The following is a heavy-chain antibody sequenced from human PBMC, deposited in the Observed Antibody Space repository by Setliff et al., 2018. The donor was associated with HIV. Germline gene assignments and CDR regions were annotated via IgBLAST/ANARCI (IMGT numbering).Heavy chain of an antibody. CDR3: AGVNYYDASGLRAEYFQL. Sequence: SETLSLTCTVSGASINSYFWSWIRQPPGKGPEWLGYIYYTGSTNYNPALESRITMSVDTSKYQFSLTLKSVTAADTGVYYCAGVNYYDASGLRAEYFQLWGQGTQVTVSS. V-gene: IGHV4-59*01. D-gene: IGHD3-22*01. CDR2: IYYTGST. J-gene: IGHJ1*01. CDR1: GASINSYF.